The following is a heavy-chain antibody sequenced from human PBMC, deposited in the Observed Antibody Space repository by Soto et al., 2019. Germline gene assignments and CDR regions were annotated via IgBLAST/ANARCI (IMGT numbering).Heavy chain of an antibody. CDR3: ARGLPLAADY. CDR1: GYTFTSHA. J-gene: IGHJ4*02. V-gene: IGHV1-3*01. Sequence: ASMKVSSKAFGYTFTSHATQCVSQAPGQRLEWMGWINAGNGKTKYSQNFQGRVTITRDTSASTAYMELSSLRSEDTAVYYCARGLPLAADYWGEGTLVTVSS. CDR2: INAGNGKT.